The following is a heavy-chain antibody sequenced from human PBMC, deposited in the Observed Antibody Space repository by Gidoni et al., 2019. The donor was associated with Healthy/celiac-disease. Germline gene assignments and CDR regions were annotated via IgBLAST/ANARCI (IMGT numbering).Heavy chain of an antibody. CDR1: GYTYPSNY. D-gene: IGHD1-26*01. CDR2: NNPSGAST. Sequence: QVQLVQSGAEVKKPGASVKVTCQASGYTYPSNYMHWVRQAPGPGLEWMGINNPSGASTSYAQKFQGSVTMTRDTSTSTVYMELSSLRSEDTAVYYCARNRVGATNYYYYMDVWGKGTTVTVSS. J-gene: IGHJ6*03. CDR3: ARNRVGATNYYYYMDV. V-gene: IGHV1-46*01.